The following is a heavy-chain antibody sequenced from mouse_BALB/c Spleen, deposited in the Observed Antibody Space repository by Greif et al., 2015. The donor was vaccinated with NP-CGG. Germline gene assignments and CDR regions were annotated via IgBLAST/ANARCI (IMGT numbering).Heavy chain of an antibody. J-gene: IGHJ3*01. D-gene: IGHD4-1*01. CDR3: ARPDWAWFAY. CDR1: GFDFSRYW. Sequence: EVNLVESGGGLVQPGGSLKLSCAASGFDFSRYWMSWVRQAPGKGLEWIGEINPDSSTINYTPSLKDKFIISRDNAKNTLYLQMSKVRSEDTALYYCARPDWAWFAYWGQGTLVTVSA. V-gene: IGHV4-1*02. CDR2: INPDSSTI.